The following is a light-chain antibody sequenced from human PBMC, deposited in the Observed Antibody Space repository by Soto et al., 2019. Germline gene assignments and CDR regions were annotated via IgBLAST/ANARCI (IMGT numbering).Light chain of an antibody. V-gene: IGLV2-14*01. CDR3: SSYTTGSTLYV. J-gene: IGLJ1*01. Sequence: QSVLTQPAPVSGSPGQSITISCTGSSNDIGAYKYVSWYQQYPGKAPKLIIFEVSNRPSGVSNRFSGSKSGNTASLTIAGLQAEDEADYHCSSYTTGSTLYVFGGGTKV. CDR2: EVS. CDR1: SNDIGAYKY.